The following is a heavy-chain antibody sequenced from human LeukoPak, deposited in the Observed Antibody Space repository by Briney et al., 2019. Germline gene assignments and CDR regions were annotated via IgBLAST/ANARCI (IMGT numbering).Heavy chain of an antibody. CDR2: IIPIFGTA. D-gene: IGHD5-18*01. J-gene: IGHJ4*02. Sequence: SVKVSCKASGGTFSNYAISWVRQAPGQGLEWMGGIIPIFGTANYAQKFRGRVTITADESTSTAYMELSSLRSEDTAVYYCARGGYSYGYGWGDLDYWGQGTLVTVSS. CDR3: ARGGYSYGYGWGDLDY. V-gene: IGHV1-69*13. CDR1: GGTFSNYA.